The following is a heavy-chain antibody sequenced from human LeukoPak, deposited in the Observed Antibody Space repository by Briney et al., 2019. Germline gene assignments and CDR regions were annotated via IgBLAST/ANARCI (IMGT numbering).Heavy chain of an antibody. CDR1: GFTFSSYS. V-gene: IGHV3-48*02. CDR3: ARDPDSGYDYYYYGMDV. D-gene: IGHD5-12*01. Sequence: GGSLRLSCAASGFTFSSYSMNWVRQAPGKGLEWVSYISSSSSTIYYADSVKGRFTISRDNAKNSLYLQMNSLRDEDTAVYYCARDPDSGYDYYYYGMDVWDQGTTVTVSS. J-gene: IGHJ6*02. CDR2: ISSSSSTI.